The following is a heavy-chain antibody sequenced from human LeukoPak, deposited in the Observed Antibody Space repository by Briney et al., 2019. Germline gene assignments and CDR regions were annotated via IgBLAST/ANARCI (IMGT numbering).Heavy chain of an antibody. J-gene: IGHJ4*02. CDR3: ARAVEMASFWSFDY. V-gene: IGHV4-59*01. D-gene: IGHD5-24*01. Sequence: SETLSLTCAFSAGSISSYYWSWIRQPPGKGLEWIGYIYYSGSTNYNPSLKSRVTISVDTSKNQFSLKLSSVTAADTAVYYCARAVEMASFWSFDYWGQGTLVTVSS. CDR1: AGSISSYY. CDR2: IYYSGST.